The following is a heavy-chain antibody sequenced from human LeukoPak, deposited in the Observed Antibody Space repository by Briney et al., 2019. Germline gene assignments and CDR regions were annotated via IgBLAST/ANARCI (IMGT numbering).Heavy chain of an antibody. D-gene: IGHD6-19*01. V-gene: IGHV3-7*01. Sequence: PGGSLRLSCAAPGFTFSSYWMSWVRQAPGKGLEWVANIKQDGSEKYYVDSVKGRFTISRDNAKNSLYLQMNSLRAEDTAVYYCARDFGSGWSDYWGQGTLVTVSS. J-gene: IGHJ4*02. CDR3: ARDFGSGWSDY. CDR2: IKQDGSEK. CDR1: GFTFSSYW.